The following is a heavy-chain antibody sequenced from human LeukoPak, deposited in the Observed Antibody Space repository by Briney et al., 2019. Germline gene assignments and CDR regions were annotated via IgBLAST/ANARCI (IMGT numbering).Heavy chain of an antibody. V-gene: IGHV1-2*02. J-gene: IGHJ5*02. CDR2: INPNSGGT. CDR3: ARTPYCSSTSCSYNWFDP. Sequence: GASVKVSCKASGYTFTGYYMHWVRQAPGQGLEWMGWINPNSGGTNYAQKFQGRVTMTRDTSISTAYMELSRLRSDDTAVYYCARTPYCSSTSCSYNWFDPWGQGTLVTVSS. D-gene: IGHD2-2*01. CDR1: GYTFTGYY.